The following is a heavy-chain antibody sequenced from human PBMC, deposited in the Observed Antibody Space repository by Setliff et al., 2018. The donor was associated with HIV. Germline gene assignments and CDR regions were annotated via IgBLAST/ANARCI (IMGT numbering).Heavy chain of an antibody. J-gene: IGHJ3*02. CDR2: ISGTTNTI. V-gene: IGHV3-48*02. CDR3: ARDFRIIVPDVFDI. Sequence: PGGSLRLSCAASGFTFYTYAMNWVRQTPGKGLEWISYISGTTNTIYYADSVKGRFTISRDNSKNSLYLQMSSLRDEDTAVYYCARDFRIIVPDVFDIWGRGTMVTVSS. CDR1: GFTFYTYA. D-gene: IGHD2-15*01.